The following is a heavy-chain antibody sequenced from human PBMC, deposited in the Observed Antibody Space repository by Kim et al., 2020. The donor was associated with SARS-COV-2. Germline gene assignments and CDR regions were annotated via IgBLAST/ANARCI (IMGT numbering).Heavy chain of an antibody. Sequence: GGSLRLSCAASGFTFSDYYMSWIRQAPGKGLEWVSYISSSGSTIYYADSVKGRFTISRDNAKNSLYLQMNSLRAEDTAVYYCARVPSILWHLWYFDLWGRGTLVTVSS. D-gene: IGHD2-21*01. CDR3: ARVPSILWHLWYFDL. CDR2: ISSSGSTI. V-gene: IGHV3-11*01. J-gene: IGHJ2*01. CDR1: GFTFSDYY.